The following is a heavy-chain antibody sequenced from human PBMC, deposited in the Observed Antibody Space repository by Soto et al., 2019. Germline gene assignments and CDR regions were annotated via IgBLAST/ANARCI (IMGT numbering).Heavy chain of an antibody. CDR3: AKGKNDLRAIWFDP. D-gene: IGHD1-1*01. Sequence: PGGSLRLSCAASGFTFSSYSMNWVRQAPGKGLEWVSSISSSSSYIYYADSVKGRFTISRDNAKNSLYLQMNSLRAEDTAVYYCAKGKNDLRAIWFDPWGQGTLVTVSS. V-gene: IGHV3-21*04. CDR1: GFTFSSYS. CDR2: ISSSSSYI. J-gene: IGHJ5*02.